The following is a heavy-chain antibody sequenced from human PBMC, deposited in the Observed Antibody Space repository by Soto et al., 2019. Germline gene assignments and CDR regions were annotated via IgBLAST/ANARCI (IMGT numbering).Heavy chain of an antibody. CDR3: TRISGYLYNYYGMDV. J-gene: IGHJ6*02. D-gene: IGHD5-12*01. V-gene: IGHV3-73*01. CDR2: IRSKANSYAT. Sequence: GGSLRLSCAASGFTFSGSAIHWVRQASGKGLEWVGRIRSKANSYATAYAASVKGRFTISRDDSKNTAYLQMNSLKTEDTAVYYCTRISGYLYNYYGMDVWGQGTTVTVSS. CDR1: GFTFSGSA.